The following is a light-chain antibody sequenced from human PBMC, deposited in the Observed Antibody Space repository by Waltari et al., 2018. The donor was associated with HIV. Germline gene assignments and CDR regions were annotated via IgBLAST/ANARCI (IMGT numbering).Light chain of an antibody. CDR1: SSNIGSNY. CDR3: AAWDDSLSGPEV. V-gene: IGLV1-47*01. CDR2: RKN. Sequence: QSVLTQPPSASGTPGQRVTISCSGSSSNIGSNYVYWYQQLPGTAPKLLIYRKNQRPSGVPDRFSGSKAGTSASLAISGLRSEDEADYYCAAWDDSLSGPEVFGTGTKVTVL. J-gene: IGLJ1*01.